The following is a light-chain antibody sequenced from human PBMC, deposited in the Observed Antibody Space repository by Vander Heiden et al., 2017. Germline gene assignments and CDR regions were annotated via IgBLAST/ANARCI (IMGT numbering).Light chain of an antibody. CDR2: DAS. V-gene: IGKV3-11*01. Sequence: ETVLTQSPAILSLSTGERATLSCRANQSISTFLALYQQKPGQAPRLLIYDASNRAPAIPDRFSASGSGTDFTLTISSLEPEDFAIYYCQQRGRCQFIFGPGTRVDIK. CDR1: QSISTF. CDR3: QQRGRCQFI. J-gene: IGKJ3*01.